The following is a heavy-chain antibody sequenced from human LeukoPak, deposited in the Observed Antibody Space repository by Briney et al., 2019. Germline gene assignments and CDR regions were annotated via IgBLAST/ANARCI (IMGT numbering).Heavy chain of an antibody. CDR1: GGSISSYY. V-gene: IGHV4-59*01. J-gene: IGHJ4*02. CDR2: IYYSGNT. D-gene: IGHD1-26*01. CDR3: ARGELVFDY. Sequence: SETLSLTCTVSGGSISSYYWNWIRQPPGKGLEWIGYIYYSGNTNYNPSLKSRVTISVDTSKNQFSLRLTSVTAADTAVYYCARGELVFDYWGQGTLVTVSS.